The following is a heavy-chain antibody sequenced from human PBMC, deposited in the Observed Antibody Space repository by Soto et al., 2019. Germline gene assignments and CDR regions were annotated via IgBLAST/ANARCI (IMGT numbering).Heavy chain of an antibody. Sequence: ASQRPSLTCAFYRGSVRGYDRDWFRNPTGKGLEWLGYIYYSGSTNYNPSLQSRVTISVDTSKNQFSQKLSSVTAADTAVYYCARAVLPATAPFDYWGQGTLVTVSS. CDR1: RGSVRGYD. J-gene: IGHJ4*02. D-gene: IGHD2-2*01. V-gene: IGHV4-59*02. CDR3: ARAVLPATAPFDY. CDR2: IYYSGST.